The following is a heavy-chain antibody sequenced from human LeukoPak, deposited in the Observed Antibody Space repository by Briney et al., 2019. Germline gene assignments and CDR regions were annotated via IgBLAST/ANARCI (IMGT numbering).Heavy chain of an antibody. CDR3: AKVVAYGGNSRACYFDY. CDR2: ISGSGGST. J-gene: IGHJ4*02. Sequence: PGGSLRLSCAASGFTFSSYAMSWVRQAPGKGLEWVSAISGSGGSTYCADSVKGRFTISRDNSKNTLYLQMNSLRAEDTAVYYCAKVVAYGGNSRACYFDYWGQGTLVTVSS. V-gene: IGHV3-23*01. CDR1: GFTFSSYA. D-gene: IGHD4-23*01.